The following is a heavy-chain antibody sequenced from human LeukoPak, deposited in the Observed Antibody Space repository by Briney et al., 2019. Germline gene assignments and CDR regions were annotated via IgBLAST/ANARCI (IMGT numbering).Heavy chain of an antibody. CDR2: ISSSSRDI. D-gene: IGHD1-26*01. J-gene: IGHJ4*02. Sequence: GGSLRLSCAASGFTFSSLTMNWVRQAPGKGLEWVAAISSSSRDIFYADSVKGRFSISRDNTQNSLSLQMNSLRAEDTAVYYCVREAAATLFDYWGQGTLVTVSS. CDR1: GFTFSSLT. CDR3: VREAAATLFDY. V-gene: IGHV3-21*01.